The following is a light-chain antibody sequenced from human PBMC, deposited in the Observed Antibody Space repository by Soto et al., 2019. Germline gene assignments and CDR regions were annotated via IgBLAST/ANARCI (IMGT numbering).Light chain of an antibody. CDR2: EVN. CDR1: SSDVGGYNY. V-gene: IGLV2-14*01. J-gene: IGLJ1*01. Sequence: QSALTQPASVSGSPGQSITISCTGTSSDVGGYNYVSWYQQHPGKAPKLMIYEVNNRPSGVSNRFSGSKSGNTASLTISGLQAEDEADYFCSSYGSTSTRYVFGTGTKSPS. CDR3: SSYGSTSTRYV.